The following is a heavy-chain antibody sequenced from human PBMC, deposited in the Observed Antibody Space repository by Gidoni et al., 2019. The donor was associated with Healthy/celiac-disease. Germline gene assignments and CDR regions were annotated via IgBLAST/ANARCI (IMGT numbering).Heavy chain of an antibody. Sequence: QVQLVQSGAEVKKPGASVKVSCKASGYTFTSYYMHWVRQAPGQGLEWMGIINPSGGSTSYAQKFQGRVTMTRDTSTSTVYMELSSLRSEDTAVYYCARVRGRWLQFGTDAFDIWGQGTMVTVSS. CDR3: ARVRGRWLQFGTDAFDI. V-gene: IGHV1-46*01. D-gene: IGHD5-12*01. CDR2: INPSGGST. CDR1: GYTFTSYY. J-gene: IGHJ3*02.